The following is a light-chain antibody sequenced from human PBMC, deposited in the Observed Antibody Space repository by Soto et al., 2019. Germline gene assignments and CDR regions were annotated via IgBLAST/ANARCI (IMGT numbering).Light chain of an antibody. CDR2: DAS. J-gene: IGKJ1*01. Sequence: DIQMTQSPSTLSASGGDRVTITCRASQSISSWLAWYQQKPGKAPKLLIYDASSLESGVPSRFSCSGSGTEFTLTISSLQPDDFETNYCQQYNSYSTPWTFGQGTKVDI. CDR1: QSISSW. V-gene: IGKV1-5*01. CDR3: QQYNSYSTPWT.